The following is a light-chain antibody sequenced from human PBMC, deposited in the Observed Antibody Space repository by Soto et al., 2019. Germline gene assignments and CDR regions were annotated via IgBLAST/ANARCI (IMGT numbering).Light chain of an antibody. V-gene: IGLV2-8*01. Sequence: QSALTQPPSASGSPGQSVTISCTGTSSDVGTYNYVSWYQQPPGKAPKLMIYEVSKRPSGVPDRFSGSKSGNTASLTVSGGQAEDEADYYCSSYEGSNNFVVFGGGTKLTVL. CDR2: EVS. CDR3: SSYEGSNNFVV. J-gene: IGLJ2*01. CDR1: SSDVGTYNY.